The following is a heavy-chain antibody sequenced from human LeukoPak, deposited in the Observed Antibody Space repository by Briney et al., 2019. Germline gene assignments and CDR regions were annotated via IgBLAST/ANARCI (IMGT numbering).Heavy chain of an antibody. V-gene: IGHV4-31*03. CDR1: DGYISSGDHY. Sequence: PSQTLSLTCTVSDGYISSGDHYWSWIRQHPGKGLEWTGYIYYSGSTYYNPSLKSRVTISVDTSKNQFSLKLSSVTAADTAVYYCVSRQQLVQGAFDIWGQGTMVTVSS. CDR3: VSRQQLVQGAFDI. CDR2: IYYSGST. D-gene: IGHD6-13*01. J-gene: IGHJ3*02.